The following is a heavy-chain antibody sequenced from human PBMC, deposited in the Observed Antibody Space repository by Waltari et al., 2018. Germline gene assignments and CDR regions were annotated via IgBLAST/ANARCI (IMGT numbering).Heavy chain of an antibody. V-gene: IGHV4-39*01. J-gene: IGHJ2*01. Sequence: QLQLQESGPGLVNPSETLSLTCTVSGVSISTSRYYWGWLRQPPGKGLDWIGSLHYGGSSYFNPYLKSLVTISVDTSKNQFSLRLTSVTAADTAVYYCATLPIPLELWYFDLWGRGTLVTVSS. CDR3: ATLPIPLELWYFDL. D-gene: IGHD1-7*01. CDR1: GVSISTSRYY. CDR2: LHYGGSS.